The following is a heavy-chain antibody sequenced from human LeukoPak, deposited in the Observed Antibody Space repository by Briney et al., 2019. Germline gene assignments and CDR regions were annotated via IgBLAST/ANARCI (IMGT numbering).Heavy chain of an antibody. CDR3: ARAVDYRNYFDY. J-gene: IGHJ4*02. CDR1: GDSMTRGGYY. CDR2: IYHSGTT. Sequence: SETLSLTCTVSGDSMTRGGYYWRWVRQHPGKGLEWVGFIYHSGTTFYNPSLESRATISVYASQNQFSLKLTSVTAADTAVYYCARAVDYRNYFDYWGQGTLVTVSS. D-gene: IGHD4-11*01. V-gene: IGHV4-31*03.